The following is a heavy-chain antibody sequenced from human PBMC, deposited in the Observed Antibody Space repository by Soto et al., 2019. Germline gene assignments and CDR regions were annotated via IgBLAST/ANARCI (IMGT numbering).Heavy chain of an antibody. CDR1: GGTFNNFA. CDR2: IIPVFVTQ. CDR3: AAKSGFPYYFDH. J-gene: IGHJ4*02. Sequence: QVQLVQSGPEVKKPGSSVKVSCKSSGGTFNNFAFNWVRQAPGQGLEWMAGIIPVFVTQHYAQRFQGRVTITADESKSTVYMELTSLTSEDTAVYFWAAKSGFPYYFDHWGQGTLVTVSS. V-gene: IGHV1-69*01. D-gene: IGHD3-3*01.